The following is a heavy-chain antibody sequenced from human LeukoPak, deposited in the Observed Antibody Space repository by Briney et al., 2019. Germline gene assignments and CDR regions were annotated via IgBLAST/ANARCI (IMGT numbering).Heavy chain of an antibody. CDR3: AKDFIVGALDY. V-gene: IGHV3-23*01. D-gene: IGHD1-26*01. Sequence: AGGSLRLSCAASGFTFSCYAMTWIRPAPGKGLEWVSSISGSGGSTYYADSVKGRFTISRDNFRIMLYLQMYSRSADDLALFYCAKDFIVGALDYWGQGTLVTVSS. CDR1: GFTFSCYA. J-gene: IGHJ4*02. CDR2: ISGSGGST.